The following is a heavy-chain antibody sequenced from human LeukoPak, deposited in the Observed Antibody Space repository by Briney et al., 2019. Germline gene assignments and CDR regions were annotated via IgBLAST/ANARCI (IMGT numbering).Heavy chain of an antibody. CDR1: GFTFSSYG. CDR3: AKDHYYDSSGYGDY. Sequence: GGSLRLSCAASGFTFSSYGMSWVRQAPGKGLEWVSAISGSGGSTYYADSVRGRFTISRDNSKNTLYLQMNSLRAEDTAVYYCAKDHYYDSSGYGDYWGQGTLVTVSS. D-gene: IGHD3-22*01. J-gene: IGHJ4*02. CDR2: ISGSGGST. V-gene: IGHV3-23*01.